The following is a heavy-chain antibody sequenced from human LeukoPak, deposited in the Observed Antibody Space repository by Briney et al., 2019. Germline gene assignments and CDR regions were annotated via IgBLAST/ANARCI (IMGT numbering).Heavy chain of an antibody. CDR1: GGSISSSSYY. J-gene: IGHJ2*01. CDR2: ISYSGST. D-gene: IGHD3-10*01. V-gene: IGHV4-39*01. CDR3: ARASGPWYFDL. Sequence: PSETLSLTCTVSGGSISSSSYYWGWIRQPPGKGLEWIGSISYSGSTYYNSSLKSRVTISVDTSKNQFSLKLSSVTAADTAVYYCARASGPWYFDLWGRGTLVTVSS.